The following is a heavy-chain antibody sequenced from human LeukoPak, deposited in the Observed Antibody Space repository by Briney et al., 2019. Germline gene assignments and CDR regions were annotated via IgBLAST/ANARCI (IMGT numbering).Heavy chain of an antibody. Sequence: SETLSLTCTVSGGSISSYYWSWIRQPPGKGLEWIGYIYYSGSTNYNPSLKSRVTISVDTSKNQFSLKLSSVTAADTAVYYCARLIDYYGSGSYYPYNWFDPWGQGTLVTVSS. J-gene: IGHJ5*02. CDR3: ARLIDYYGSGSYYPYNWFDP. CDR1: GGSISSYY. V-gene: IGHV4-59*08. CDR2: IYYSGST. D-gene: IGHD3-10*01.